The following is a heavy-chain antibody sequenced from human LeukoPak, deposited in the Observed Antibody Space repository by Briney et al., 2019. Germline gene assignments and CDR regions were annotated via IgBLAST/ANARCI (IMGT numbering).Heavy chain of an antibody. Sequence: GGSLRLSCAASGFSFSEYQMRWIRQAPGKGLEGISYISKSGDDIYYADSVKGRFTISRDNGNNSLYLQMNSLRVEDTAVYYCARDGYGGIHEWGQGTLVRVSS. CDR1: GFSFSEYQ. CDR3: ARDGYGGIHE. CDR2: ISKSGDDI. J-gene: IGHJ4*02. D-gene: IGHD5-18*01. V-gene: IGHV3-11*01.